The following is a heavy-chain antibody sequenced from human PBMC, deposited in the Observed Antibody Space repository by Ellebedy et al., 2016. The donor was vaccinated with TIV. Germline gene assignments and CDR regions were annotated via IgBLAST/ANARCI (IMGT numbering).Heavy chain of an antibody. V-gene: IGHV1-24*01. CDR3: ARERVAGMFSFDY. Sequence: ASVKVSCKVSGYTLTDLSMHWVRQAPGKGLEWMGGFDPEDGETIYAQNFQGRVTMTTDTSTSTAYMELRSLRPDDTAVYYCARERVAGMFSFDYWGQGTLAIVSS. CDR2: FDPEDGET. D-gene: IGHD6-19*01. CDR1: GYTLTDLS. J-gene: IGHJ4*02.